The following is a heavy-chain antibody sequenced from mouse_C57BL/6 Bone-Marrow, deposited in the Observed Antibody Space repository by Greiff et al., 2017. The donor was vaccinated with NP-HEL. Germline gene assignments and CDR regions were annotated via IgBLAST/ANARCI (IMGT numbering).Heavy chain of an antibody. Sequence: VQLKQSGPELVKPGASVKMSCKASGYTFTDYNMHWVKQSHGKSLEWIGYINPNNGGTSYNQKFKGKATLTVNKSSSTAYMELRSLTSEDSAVYYCARRDGSRGPWFAYWGQGTLVTVSA. J-gene: IGHJ3*01. CDR2: INPNNGGT. V-gene: IGHV1-22*01. CDR1: GYTFTDYN. CDR3: ARRDGSRGPWFAY. D-gene: IGHD1-1*01.